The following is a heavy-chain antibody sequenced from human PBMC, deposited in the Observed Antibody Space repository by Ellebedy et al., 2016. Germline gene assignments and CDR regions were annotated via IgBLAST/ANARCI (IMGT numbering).Heavy chain of an antibody. CDR3: AKDFSVGMIVVVTPRLLFDC. J-gene: IGHJ4*02. CDR1: GGSISSYY. D-gene: IGHD3-22*01. V-gene: IGHV4-59*01. Sequence: SETLSLTCTVSGGSISSYYWSWIRQPPGKGLEWIGYIYYSGSTNYNPSLKSRVTISVDTSKNQFSLKLRSVTAADTAVYYCAKDFSVGMIVVVTPRLLFDCWGQGTLVTVSS. CDR2: IYYSGST.